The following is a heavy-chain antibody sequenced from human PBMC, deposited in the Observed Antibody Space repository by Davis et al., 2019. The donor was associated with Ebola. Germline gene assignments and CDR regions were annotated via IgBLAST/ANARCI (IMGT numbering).Heavy chain of an antibody. CDR1: GFTFSTYW. CDR3: AKGGGSYGNWYFDL. D-gene: IGHD1-26*01. CDR2: MKQDGSEK. Sequence: GESLKISCAASGFTFSTYWMSWVRQAPGKGLEWVANMKQDGSEKYYVDSVKGRFTISRDNSKNTLYLQMNSLRAEDTAVYYCAKGGGSYGNWYFDLWGRGTLVTVSS. V-gene: IGHV3-7*03. J-gene: IGHJ2*01.